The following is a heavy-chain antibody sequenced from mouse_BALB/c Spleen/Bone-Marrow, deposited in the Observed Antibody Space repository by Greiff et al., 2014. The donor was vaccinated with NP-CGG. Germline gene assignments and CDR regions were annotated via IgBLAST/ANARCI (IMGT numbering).Heavy chain of an antibody. Sequence: VQLKESGPELVKPGASVKMSCKASGYTFTSYVMHWVKQKPGQGLEWIGYIHPYNDGTKYNEKFKGKATLTSDKSSSTAYMERSSLTSEDSAVYYCARRYGNYYFDYWGQGTTLTVSS. CDR3: ARRYGNYYFDY. CDR1: GYTFTSYV. D-gene: IGHD2-10*02. CDR2: IHPYNDGT. J-gene: IGHJ2*01. V-gene: IGHV1-14*01.